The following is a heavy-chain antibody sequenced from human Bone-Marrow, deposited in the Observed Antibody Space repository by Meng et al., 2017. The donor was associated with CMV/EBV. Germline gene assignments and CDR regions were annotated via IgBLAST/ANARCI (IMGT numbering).Heavy chain of an antibody. J-gene: IGHJ5*02. CDR3: AKDRGDGRFLEWLPNWFDP. V-gene: IGHV3-23*03. Sequence: GESLKISCAASGFTFSSYAMSWVRQAPGKGLEWVSVIYSGGSSTYYADSVKGRFTISRDNSKNTLYLQMNSLRAEDTAVYYWAKDRGDGRFLEWLPNWFDPWGQGTLVTVSS. CDR2: IYSGGSST. D-gene: IGHD3-3*01. CDR1: GFTFSSYA.